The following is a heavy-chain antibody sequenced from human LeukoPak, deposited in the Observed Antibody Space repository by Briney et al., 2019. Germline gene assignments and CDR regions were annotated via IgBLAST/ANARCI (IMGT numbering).Heavy chain of an antibody. CDR2: ISGSGGST. J-gene: IGHJ4*02. CDR1: GFTFSSYA. Sequence: PGGSLRLSCAASGFTFSSYAMSWVRQAPGKGLEWVSAISGSGGSTYYADSVKGRFTISRGNSKNTLYLQMNSLRAEDTAVYYCAKKYSSSFVSPDYWGQGTLVTVSS. D-gene: IGHD6-13*01. CDR3: AKKYSSSFVSPDY. V-gene: IGHV3-23*01.